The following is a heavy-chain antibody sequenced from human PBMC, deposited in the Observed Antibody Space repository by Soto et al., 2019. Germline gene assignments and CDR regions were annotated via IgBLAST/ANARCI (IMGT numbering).Heavy chain of an antibody. V-gene: IGHV3-23*01. CDR1: GFTFRDYA. Sequence: AGGSLRVSCAAAGFTFRDYAMSWVRQTPGKGLEWVSAVSVSGGSTYHADSVKGRFTISRDNSKNTLYLQMNSLRAEDTAVYYCAKDGLRKPYFYYYMDVWGKGTTVTVSS. CDR2: VSVSGGST. J-gene: IGHJ6*03. D-gene: IGHD2-15*01. CDR3: AKDGLRKPYFYYYMDV.